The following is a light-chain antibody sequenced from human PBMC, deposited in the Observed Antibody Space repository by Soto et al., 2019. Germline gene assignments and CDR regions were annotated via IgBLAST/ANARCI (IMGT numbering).Light chain of an antibody. CDR1: QTISSS. CDR2: DAS. J-gene: IGKJ2*01. Sequence: DIQMTQSPSTLSASVGDRVTITCRASQTISSSLAWYQHKPGKAPKLLIFDASTLQTGVPSRFSGGGFGTEFTLTITGLQPDDFATYYCQQYNSYSRGTFGQGTKLEIK. V-gene: IGKV1-5*01. CDR3: QQYNSYSRGT.